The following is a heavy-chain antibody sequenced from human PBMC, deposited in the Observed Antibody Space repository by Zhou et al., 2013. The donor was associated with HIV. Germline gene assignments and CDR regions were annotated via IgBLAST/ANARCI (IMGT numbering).Heavy chain of an antibody. CDR3: ARGGDDSSGYYYDY. J-gene: IGHJ4*02. CDR1: GGSISSHY. D-gene: IGHD3-22*01. Sequence: QVQLQESGPGLVKPSETLSLTCTVSGGSISSHYWSWIRQPPGKGLEWIGYIYYSGSTNYNPSLKGRVTISVDTSKNQFSLKLSSVTAADTAVYYCARGGDDSSGYYYDYWGQGTLVTVSS. CDR2: IYYSGST. V-gene: IGHV4-59*11.